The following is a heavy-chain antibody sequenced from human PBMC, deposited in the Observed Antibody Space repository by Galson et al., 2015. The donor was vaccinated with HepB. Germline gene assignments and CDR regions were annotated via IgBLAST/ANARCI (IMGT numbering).Heavy chain of an antibody. CDR2: IYNGDRT. Sequence: SLRLSCAASGFTVRGNYMTRVRQAPGKGLEWVSVIYNGDRTYYADSVRGRFTISRDISKNTLSLQMNSLRVEDTAVYYCARDFPGTTAGMLFWGQGTLVTVSS. CDR3: ARDFPGTTAGMLF. CDR1: GFTVRGNY. J-gene: IGHJ4*02. V-gene: IGHV3-53*01. D-gene: IGHD2-2*01.